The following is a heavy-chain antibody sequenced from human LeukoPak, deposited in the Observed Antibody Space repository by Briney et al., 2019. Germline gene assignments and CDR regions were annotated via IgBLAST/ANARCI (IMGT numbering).Heavy chain of an antibody. Sequence: GGSLRLSCAASGFTFCSYGMTWVCEGPGEGLGWVSGSSGSGGSTYYEDSVKGRFTISRDNSKNTLYLQMNSLRAEDTAVYYCAKNSGGTCYSHLDYWGQGTLVTVSS. J-gene: IGHJ4*02. D-gene: IGHD2-15*01. CDR3: AKNSGGTCYSHLDY. V-gene: IGHV3-23*01. CDR2: SSGSGGST. CDR1: GFTFCSYG.